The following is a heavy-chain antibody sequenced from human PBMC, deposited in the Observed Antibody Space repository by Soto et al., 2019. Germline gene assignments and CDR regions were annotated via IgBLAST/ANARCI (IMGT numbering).Heavy chain of an antibody. CDR1: GYSFTSYW. J-gene: IGHJ5*02. D-gene: IGHD3-9*01. CDR3: ARSEGPTAYYDILTGPSRDWFDP. CDR2: IDPSDSYT. Sequence: GESLKISCKGSGYSFTSYWISWVRQMPGKGLEWMGRIDPSDSYTNYSPSFQGHVTISADKSISTAYLQWSSLKASDTAMYYCARSEGPTAYYDILTGPSRDWFDPWGQGTRVTVSS. V-gene: IGHV5-10-1*01.